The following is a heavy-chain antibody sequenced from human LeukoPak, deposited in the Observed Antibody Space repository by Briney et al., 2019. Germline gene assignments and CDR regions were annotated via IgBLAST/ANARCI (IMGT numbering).Heavy chain of an antibody. CDR3: ARGYSGYDSVGY. Sequence: ASVKVSCKVSGYTFTSYDINWVRQATGQGLEWMGWMNPNSGNTGYAQKFQGRVTMTRNTSISTAYMELSSLRSEDTAVYYCARGYSGYDSVGYWGQGTLVTVSS. J-gene: IGHJ4*02. D-gene: IGHD5-12*01. CDR2: MNPNSGNT. CDR1: GYTFTSYD. V-gene: IGHV1-8*01.